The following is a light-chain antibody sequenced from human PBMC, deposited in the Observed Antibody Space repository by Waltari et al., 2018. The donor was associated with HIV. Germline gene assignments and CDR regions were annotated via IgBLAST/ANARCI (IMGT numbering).Light chain of an antibody. V-gene: IGLV1-47*01. CDR2: RDN. J-gene: IGLJ2*01. Sequence: QSVLTQPSSASGTLGQRVTMSCSGSPSNLGSHSLYRYPKLPGTAPKPLIYRDNQRPSGVPDRFSGSKSGTSASLAISGLRSEDEADYYCAAWDDSLSGSTWVFGGGTTVTVL. CDR3: AAWDDSLSGSTWV. CDR1: PSNLGSHS.